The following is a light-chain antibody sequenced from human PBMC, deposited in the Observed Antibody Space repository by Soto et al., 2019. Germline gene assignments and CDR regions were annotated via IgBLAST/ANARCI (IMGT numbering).Light chain of an antibody. CDR3: QQCGSSPKT. V-gene: IGKV3-20*01. CDR1: QSVSSSS. CDR2: GAS. J-gene: IGKJ1*01. Sequence: EIVLTQSPGTLSLSPGERATLSCRASQSVSSSSLAWYQQKPGQAPRLLIYGASSRATGIPDRFSGSGSGIDFTLTISRLEPEDFAVYYCQQCGSSPKTFGQGTKVEIK.